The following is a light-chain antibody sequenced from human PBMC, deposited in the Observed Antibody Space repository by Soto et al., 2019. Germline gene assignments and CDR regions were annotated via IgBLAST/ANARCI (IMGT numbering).Light chain of an antibody. CDR3: QVWDTSSGPLYV. CDR1: NIGSKS. V-gene: IGLV3-21*02. J-gene: IGLJ1*01. Sequence: SCDLTQPPSVSVAPGQTARVTCGGNNIGSKSVHWYQQKPGQAPVLVVYDDTDRPSGIPERFSGYNSGNTATLTIIRVEAGDEADYYCQVWDTSSGPLYVFGTGTKVTVL. CDR2: DDT.